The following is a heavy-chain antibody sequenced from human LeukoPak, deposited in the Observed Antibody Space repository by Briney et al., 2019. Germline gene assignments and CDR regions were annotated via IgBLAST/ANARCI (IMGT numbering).Heavy chain of an antibody. CDR2: IYYSGST. V-gene: IGHV4-59*01. CDR3: ARAGYDILTGYSPLYYYGMDV. D-gene: IGHD3-9*01. J-gene: IGHJ6*02. CDR1: GGSISSYY. Sequence: SETLSLTCTVSGGSISSYYWSWIRQPPGKGLEWIGYIYYSGSTNYNPSLKSRVTISVDTSKNQFSLKLSSVTAADPAVYYCARAGYDILTGYSPLYYYGMDVWGQGTTVTVSS.